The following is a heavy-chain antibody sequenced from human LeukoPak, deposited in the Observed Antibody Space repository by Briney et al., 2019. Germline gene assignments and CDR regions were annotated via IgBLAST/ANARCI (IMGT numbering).Heavy chain of an antibody. CDR2: INTNTGNP. D-gene: IGHD2-2*01. J-gene: IGHJ4*02. CDR1: GYTFTSYA. Sequence: ASVKVSCKASGYTFTSYAMNWVRQAPGQGLEWMGWINTNTGNPTYAQGFTGRFVFSLDTSVSTAYLQISSLKAEDTAVYYCARLGYCSSTSCYRNFDYWGQGTLVTVSS. V-gene: IGHV7-4-1*02. CDR3: ARLGYCSSTSCYRNFDY.